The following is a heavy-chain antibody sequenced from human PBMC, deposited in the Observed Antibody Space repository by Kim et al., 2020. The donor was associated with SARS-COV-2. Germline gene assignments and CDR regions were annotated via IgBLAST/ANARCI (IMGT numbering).Heavy chain of an antibody. V-gene: IGHV3-9*01. D-gene: IGHD3-9*01. J-gene: IGHJ5*01. CDR3: AKVRGVLRYFDWFDY. Sequence: GGSLRLSCAASGFTFDDYAMHWVRQAPGKGLEWVSGISWNSGSIGYADSVKGRFTISRDNAKNSLYLQMNSLRAEDTALYYCAKVRGVLRYFDWFDYWG. CDR2: ISWNSGSI. CDR1: GFTFDDYA.